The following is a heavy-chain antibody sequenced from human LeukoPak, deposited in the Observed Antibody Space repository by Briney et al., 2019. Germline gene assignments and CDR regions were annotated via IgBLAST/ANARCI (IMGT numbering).Heavy chain of an antibody. CDR2: INPNSGGT. CDR3: ARGRVVVVPAAIPPVNWYFDL. CDR1: GYTFTGYY. V-gene: IGHV1-2*02. Sequence: ASVKVSCKASGYTFTGYYMHWVRQAPGQGLEWMGWINPNSGGTNYAQKFQGRVTMTRDTSISTAYMELSRLRSDDTAVYYCARGRVVVVPAAIPPVNWYFDLWDRGTLVTVSS. D-gene: IGHD2-2*02. J-gene: IGHJ2*01.